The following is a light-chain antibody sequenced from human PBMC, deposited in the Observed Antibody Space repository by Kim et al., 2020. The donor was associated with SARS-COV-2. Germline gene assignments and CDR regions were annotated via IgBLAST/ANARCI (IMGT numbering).Light chain of an antibody. J-gene: IGLJ3*02. Sequence: QAGLPQPPSVSRGLRQTATLTCTGNSNNVGNQGAAWLQQHHGHPPKLLSYRNNNRPSGISARLSASRSGDTAFLTITGLQPEDEADYYCPAWDSSLSAWVFGRATQLTVL. CDR3: PAWDSSLSAWV. CDR2: RNN. V-gene: IGLV10-54*01. CDR1: SNNVGNQG.